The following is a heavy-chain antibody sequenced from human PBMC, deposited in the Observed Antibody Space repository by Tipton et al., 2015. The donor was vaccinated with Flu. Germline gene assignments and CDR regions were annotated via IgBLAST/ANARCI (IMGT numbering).Heavy chain of an antibody. CDR1: GFNFSTYA. D-gene: IGHD3-22*01. V-gene: IGHV3-30-3*01. CDR2: IPYHGTSS. Sequence: SLRLSCAASGFNFSTYAIHWVRQAPGKGLEWVAVIPYHGTSSYFTASVKGRFTISRDNSKSILSLQMNSLRVEDTAVYYCARDPKPSPDYYDSSGPPDYWGRGTLVTVSS. J-gene: IGHJ4*02. CDR3: ARDPKPSPDYYDSSGPPDY.